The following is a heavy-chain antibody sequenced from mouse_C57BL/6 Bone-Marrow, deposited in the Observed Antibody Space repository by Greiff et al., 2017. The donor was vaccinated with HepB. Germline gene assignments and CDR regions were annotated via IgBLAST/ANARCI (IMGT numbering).Heavy chain of an antibody. Sequence: VQVVESGAELARPGASVKLSCKASGYTFTSYGISWVKQRTGQGLEWIGEIYPRSGNTYYNEKFKGKATLTADKSSSTAYMELRSLTSEDSAVYFCARSRWLLRFCYFDYWGQGTTLTVSS. D-gene: IGHD2-3*01. CDR3: ARSRWLLRFCYFDY. V-gene: IGHV1-81*01. CDR1: GYTFTSYG. J-gene: IGHJ2*01. CDR2: IYPRSGNT.